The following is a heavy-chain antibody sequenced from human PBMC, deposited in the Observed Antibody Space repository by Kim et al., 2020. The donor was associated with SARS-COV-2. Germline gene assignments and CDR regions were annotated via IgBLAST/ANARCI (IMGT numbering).Heavy chain of an antibody. CDR1: GGSISSSNW. CDR3: ARSPRLPYAYYYGSGSYYPPGY. D-gene: IGHD3-10*01. CDR2: IYHSGST. Sequence: SETLSLTCAVSGGSISSSNWWSWVRQPPGKGLEWIGEIYHSGSTNYNPSLKSRVTISVDKSKNQFSLKLSSVTAADTAVYYCARSPRLPYAYYYGSGSYYPPGYWGQGTLVTVSS. J-gene: IGHJ4*02. V-gene: IGHV4-4*02.